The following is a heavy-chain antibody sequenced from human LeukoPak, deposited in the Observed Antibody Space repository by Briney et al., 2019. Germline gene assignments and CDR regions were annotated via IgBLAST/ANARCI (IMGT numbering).Heavy chain of an antibody. Sequence: GGSLRRSCAASGFTFDDYAMPWVRQAPGKGLEWVSGISWNSGSIGYADSVKGRFTISRDNAKNSLYLQMNSLRAEDTAVYYCARNMGIVVVEHYYYYGMDVWGQGTTVTVSS. CDR3: ARNMGIVVVEHYYYYGMDV. CDR2: ISWNSGSI. CDR1: GFTFDDYA. V-gene: IGHV3-9*01. D-gene: IGHD3-22*01. J-gene: IGHJ6*02.